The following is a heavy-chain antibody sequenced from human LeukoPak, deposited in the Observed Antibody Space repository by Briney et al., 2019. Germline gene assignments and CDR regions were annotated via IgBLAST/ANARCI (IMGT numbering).Heavy chain of an antibody. Sequence: GGSLRLSCAASGFTFSSYAIHWVRQAPGKGLEWVAIISYDESNKYYADSVKGRFTISRDNAKNSLYLQMNSLRAEDTAVYYCAKGGYSNGRYYYYYMDVWGEGTTVTVSS. J-gene: IGHJ6*03. CDR2: ISYDESNK. CDR1: GFTFSSYA. V-gene: IGHV3-30*04. D-gene: IGHD5-18*01. CDR3: AKGGYSNGRYYYYYMDV.